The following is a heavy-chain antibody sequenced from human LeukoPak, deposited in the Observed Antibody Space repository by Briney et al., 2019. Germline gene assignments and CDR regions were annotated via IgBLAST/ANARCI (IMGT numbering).Heavy chain of an antibody. CDR2: ITSSGSSM. CDR1: GFTFSGYS. V-gene: IGHV3-21*03. CDR3: TRDIDDVLTGDDAFDV. D-gene: IGHD3-9*01. J-gene: IGHJ3*01. Sequence: GGSLRLSCAGSGFTFSGYSLNWVRQAPGKGLEWVSSITSSGSSMYYADSVKGRFTISRDNAESSVYLQMNSLRVDDTGLYYCTRDIDDVLTGDDAFDVWAQGTVVPVSS.